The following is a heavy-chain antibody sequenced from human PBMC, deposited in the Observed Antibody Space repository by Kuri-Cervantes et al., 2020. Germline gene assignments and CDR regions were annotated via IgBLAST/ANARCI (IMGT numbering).Heavy chain of an antibody. CDR3: ARLAVAGGNGMDV. CDR1: GFTFSSYD. CDR2: IGTAGDT. J-gene: IGHJ6*02. D-gene: IGHD6-19*01. V-gene: IGHV3-13*01. Sequence: GEYLKISCAASGFTFSSYDMHWVRQATGKGLEWVSAIGTAGDTYYPGSVKGRFTISRENAKNSLYLQMNSLRAGDTAVYYCARLAVAGGNGMDVWGQGTTVTVSS.